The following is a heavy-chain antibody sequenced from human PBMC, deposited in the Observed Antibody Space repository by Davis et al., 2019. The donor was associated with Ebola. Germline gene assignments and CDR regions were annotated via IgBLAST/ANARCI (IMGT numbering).Heavy chain of an antibody. CDR3: ARNIVVVTPRGDWFDP. J-gene: IGHJ5*02. V-gene: IGHV4-34*01. CDR1: GGSFSGYY. Sequence: SETLSLTCAVYGGSFSGYYWSWIRQPPGKGLEWIGEINHSGSTNYNPSLKSRVTISVDTSKNQFSLKLSSVTAADTAVYYCARNIVVVTPRGDWFDPWGQGTLVTVSS. CDR2: INHSGST. D-gene: IGHD2-21*02.